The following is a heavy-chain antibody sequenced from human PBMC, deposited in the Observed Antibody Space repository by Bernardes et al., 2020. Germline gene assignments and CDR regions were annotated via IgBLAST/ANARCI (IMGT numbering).Heavy chain of an antibody. CDR2: INHSGST. J-gene: IGHJ6*02. Sequence: SETLSLTCAVYGGSFSGYYWSWIRQPPGKGLEWIGEINHSGSTNYNPSLKSRVTISVDTSKNQFSLKLSSVTAADTAVYYCARGHDSSGYYSPWYYYGMEVWGQGTTVTVSS. CDR3: ARGHDSSGYYSPWYYYGMEV. D-gene: IGHD3-22*01. CDR1: GGSFSGYY. V-gene: IGHV4-34*01.